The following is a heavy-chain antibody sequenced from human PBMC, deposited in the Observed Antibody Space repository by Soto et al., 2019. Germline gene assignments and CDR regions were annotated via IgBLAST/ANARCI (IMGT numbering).Heavy chain of an antibody. CDR1: GGSISSGDYY. CDR3: ARAAIFGVEPSYPFYYYCGMDV. Sequence: PSETLSLTCTVSGGSISSGDYYWSWIRQPPGKGLEWIGYIYYSGSTYYNPSLKSRVTISVDTSKNQFSLKLSSVTAADTAVYYCARAAIFGVEPSYPFYYYCGMDVWGQGTTVTVSS. CDR2: IYYSGST. V-gene: IGHV4-30-4*01. D-gene: IGHD3-3*01. J-gene: IGHJ6*02.